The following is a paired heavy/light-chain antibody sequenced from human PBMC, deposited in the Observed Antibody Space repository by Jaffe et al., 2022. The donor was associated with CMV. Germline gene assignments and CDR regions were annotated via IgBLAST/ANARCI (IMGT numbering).Heavy chain of an antibody. D-gene: IGHD5-18*01. V-gene: IGHV1-69*01. CDR3: ARVGVGYSYGYDYYYGMDV. J-gene: IGHJ6*02. Sequence: QVQLVQSGAEVKKPGSSVKVSCKASGGTFSSYAISWVRQAPGQGLEWMGGIIPIFGTANYAQKFQGRVTITADESTSTAYMELSSLRSEDTAVYYCARVGVGYSYGYDYYYGMDVWGQGTTVTVSS. CDR2: IIPIFGTA. CDR1: GGTFSSYA.
Light chain of an antibody. Sequence: SYELTQPPSVSVSPGQTARITCSGDALPKQYAYWYQQKPGQAPVLVIYKDSERPSGIPERFSGSSSGTTVTLTISGVQAEDEADYYCQSADSSGTYPFGGGTKLTVL. CDR2: KDS. CDR1: ALPKQY. CDR3: QSADSSGTYP. V-gene: IGLV3-25*03. J-gene: IGLJ2*01.